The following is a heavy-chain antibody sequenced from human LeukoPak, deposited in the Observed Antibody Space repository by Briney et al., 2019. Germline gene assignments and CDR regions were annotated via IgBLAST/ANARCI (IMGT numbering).Heavy chain of an antibody. V-gene: IGHV1-69*04. CDR2: IIPILGIA. D-gene: IGHD3-22*01. J-gene: IGHJ4*02. CDR3: ARVLTYYYDSSGYIDY. CDR1: GGTFSSYA. Sequence: SVNVSCKASGGTFSSYAISWVRQAPGQGLEWMGRIIPILGIANYAQKFQGRVTITADKSTSTAYMELSSLRSEDTAVYYCARVLTYYYDSSGYIDYWGQGTLVTVSS.